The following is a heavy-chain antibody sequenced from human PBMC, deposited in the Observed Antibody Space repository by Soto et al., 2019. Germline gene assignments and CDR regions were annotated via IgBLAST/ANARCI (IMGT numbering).Heavy chain of an antibody. V-gene: IGHV3-23*01. CDR1: GFTFNKYA. CDR3: AKDAVYGDGFWLPES. D-gene: IGHD4-17*01. CDR2: ILGSGGT. J-gene: IGHJ5*02. Sequence: EVQLSESGGGLVQPGGSLRLSCAASGFTFNKYAMMWVRQAPGKGLEWVAGILGSGGTYHADSVKGRFTISKDNSLSTRYLQIDFLRADDTAVYYCAKDAVYGDGFWLPESWGQGTLVIVSS.